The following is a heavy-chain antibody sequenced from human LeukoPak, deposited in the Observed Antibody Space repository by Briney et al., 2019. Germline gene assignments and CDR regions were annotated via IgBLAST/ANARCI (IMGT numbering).Heavy chain of an antibody. CDR2: IYTSGST. CDR1: GGSISSGSYY. J-gene: IGHJ5*02. V-gene: IGHV4-61*02. Sequence: PSETLSLTCTVPGGSISSGSYYWSWIRQPAGKGLEWIVRIYTSGSTNYNPSLKSRVTISVDTSKNQFSLKLSSVTAADTAVYYCARSRSMVRGVGNWFDPWGQGTLVTVSS. D-gene: IGHD3-10*01. CDR3: ARSRSMVRGVGNWFDP.